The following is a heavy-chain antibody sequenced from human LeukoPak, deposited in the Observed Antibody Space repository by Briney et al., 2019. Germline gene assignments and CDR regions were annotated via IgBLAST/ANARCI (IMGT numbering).Heavy chain of an antibody. V-gene: IGHV4-34*01. J-gene: IGHJ4*02. D-gene: IGHD3-22*01. CDR1: GGSFSGYY. CDR2: INHSGST. CDR3: ASGIDSFDY. Sequence: SETLSLTRAVYGGSFSGYYWSWIRQPPGKGLEWIGEINHSGSTNYNPSLKSRVTISVDTSKNQFSLKLSSVTAADTAVYYCASGIDSFDYWGQGTLVTVSS.